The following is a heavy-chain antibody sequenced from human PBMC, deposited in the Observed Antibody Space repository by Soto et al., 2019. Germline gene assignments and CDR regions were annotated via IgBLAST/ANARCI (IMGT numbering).Heavy chain of an antibody. CDR3: ARDAAYGSSRLFDY. J-gene: IGHJ4*02. D-gene: IGHD4-17*01. V-gene: IGHV4-30-4*01. CDR2: IYYSGST. Sequence: SETLSLTCTVSGGSISSGDYYWNWIRQPPGKGLEWIGYIYYSGSTFYNPSLKSRVTISGDTSKNQFSLKLSSVTAADTAVYYCARDAAYGSSRLFDYWGQGALVTVSS. CDR1: GGSISSGDYY.